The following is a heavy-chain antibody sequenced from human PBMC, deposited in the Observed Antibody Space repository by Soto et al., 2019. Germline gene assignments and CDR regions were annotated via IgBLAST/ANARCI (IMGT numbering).Heavy chain of an antibody. Sequence: QITLKESGPTLVKPTQPLTLTCTFSGFSLSADGVGVGWIRQPPGKAPEWLALIFWDGDKRYSPFLKSRLSITADTSRNHVVLIMTDMDPVDTATFYCAHSQRRSRCSGGNCYHFDFWGQGTLVTVSS. D-gene: IGHD2-15*01. CDR3: AHSQRRSRCSGGNCYHFDF. V-gene: IGHV2-5*02. CDR2: IFWDGDK. CDR1: GFSLSADGVG. J-gene: IGHJ4*02.